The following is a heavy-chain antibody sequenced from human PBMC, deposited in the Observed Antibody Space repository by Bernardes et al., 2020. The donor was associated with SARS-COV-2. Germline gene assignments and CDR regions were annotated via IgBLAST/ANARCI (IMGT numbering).Heavy chain of an antibody. D-gene: IGHD4-17*01. CDR1: GGSFSGYY. CDR2: INHSGST. J-gene: IGHJ5*02. CDR3: ARGTTVTTFFTRINWFDP. V-gene: IGHV4-34*01. Sequence: SETLSLTCAVYGGSFSGYYWSWIRQPPGKGLEWIGEINHSGSTNYNPSLKSRVTISVDTSKNQFSLKLSSVTAADTAVYYCARGTTVTTFFTRINWFDPWGQGTLVTVSS.